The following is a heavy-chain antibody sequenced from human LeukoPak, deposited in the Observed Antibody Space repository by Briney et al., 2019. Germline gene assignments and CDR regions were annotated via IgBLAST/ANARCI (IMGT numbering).Heavy chain of an antibody. J-gene: IGHJ4*02. CDR1: GGSISSGSYY. V-gene: IGHV4-61*02. Sequence: SQTLSLTCTVSGGSISSGSYYWSWIRQPAGKGLEWTGRIYTSGSTNYNPSLKSRVTISVDTSKNQFSLKLSSVTAADTAVYYCARGSYDWVFDYWGQGTLVTVSS. D-gene: IGHD5-12*01. CDR3: ARGSYDWVFDY. CDR2: IYTSGST.